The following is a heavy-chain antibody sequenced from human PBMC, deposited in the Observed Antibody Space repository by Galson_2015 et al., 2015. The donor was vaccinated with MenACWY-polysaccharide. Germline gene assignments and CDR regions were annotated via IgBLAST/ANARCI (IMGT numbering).Heavy chain of an antibody. CDR3: STIADASDI. Sequence: SVKVSCKASGYTFIGYYIHWVRQAPGQGLEWMGWINPNTGGTNYAQKFQGRVTMTRDTSISTASMELSRLTSDDTAVYYCSTIADASDIWGQGTMVTVSS. CDR1: GYTFIGYY. CDR2: INPNTGGT. V-gene: IGHV1-2*02. D-gene: IGHD6-13*01. J-gene: IGHJ3*02.